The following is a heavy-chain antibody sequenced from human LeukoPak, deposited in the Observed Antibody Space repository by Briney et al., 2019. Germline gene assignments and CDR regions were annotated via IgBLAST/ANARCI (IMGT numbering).Heavy chain of an antibody. CDR2: IYYSGST. D-gene: IGHD6-6*01. CDR1: GGSISSSSYY. V-gene: IGHV4-39*01. J-gene: IGHJ4*02. Sequence: SETLSLTCTVSGGSISSSSYYWGWIRQPPGKGLEWIGSIYYSGSTYYNPSLKSRVTISVDTSKNQFSLKLSSVTAADTAVYYCARVSGIAARPVNFDYWGQGTLVTVSS. CDR3: ARVSGIAARPVNFDY.